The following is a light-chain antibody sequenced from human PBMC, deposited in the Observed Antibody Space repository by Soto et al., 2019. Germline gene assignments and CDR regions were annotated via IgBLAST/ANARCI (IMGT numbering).Light chain of an antibody. Sequence: DIQMTQSPSSLSASVGDRVTITCRASQNIRSYLNWYQRKPRKAPKLLIYAASNLQSGVPSRFSGSGSGTDFSLTISSLQPEDFATYYCQQSYSMPYTFGQGTKLEIK. V-gene: IGKV1-39*01. CDR2: AAS. CDR1: QNIRSY. J-gene: IGKJ2*01. CDR3: QQSYSMPYT.